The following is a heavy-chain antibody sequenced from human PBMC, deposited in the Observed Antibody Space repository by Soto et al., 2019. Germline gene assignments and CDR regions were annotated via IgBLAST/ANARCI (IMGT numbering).Heavy chain of an antibody. Sequence: VGSLRLSCAASGFTLNSAWLNWVRQAPGKGLEFVGRIKSKVDGGTTDYAAPVKGRFTISRDDSKDTLYLQMNNLKTEDTAVYYCTTDLPTLIPEVDYWGPGTLVTVGS. CDR3: TTDLPTLIPEVDY. CDR1: GFTLNSAW. CDR2: IKSKVDGGTT. D-gene: IGHD4-4*01. V-gene: IGHV3-15*07. J-gene: IGHJ4*02.